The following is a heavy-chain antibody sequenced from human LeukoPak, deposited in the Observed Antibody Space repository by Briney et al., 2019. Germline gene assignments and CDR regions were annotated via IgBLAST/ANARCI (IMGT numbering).Heavy chain of an antibody. D-gene: IGHD6-19*01. Sequence: GASVKVSCKASGYTFTSYYMHWVRQAPGQGLEWMGIINPSGGSTSYAQKLQGRVTMTTDTSTSTAYMELRSLRSDDTAVYYCARSTGIAVAAAPPDWFDPWGQGTLVTVSS. V-gene: IGHV1-46*01. CDR1: GYTFTSYY. J-gene: IGHJ5*02. CDR3: ARSTGIAVAAAPPDWFDP. CDR2: INPSGGST.